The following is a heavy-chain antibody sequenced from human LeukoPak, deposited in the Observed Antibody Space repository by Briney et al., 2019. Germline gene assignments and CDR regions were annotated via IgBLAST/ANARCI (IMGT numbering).Heavy chain of an antibody. D-gene: IGHD3-3*01. V-gene: IGHV3-30*18. Sequence: GRSLRLSCAASGFTFSSYGMHWVRQAPGKGLEWVAVISYDGSNKYYADSVKGRFTISRDNSKNTLYLQMNSLRAEDTAVYYCAKTDTYYDFWSGLDYWGQGTLVTVSS. J-gene: IGHJ4*02. CDR3: AKTDTYYDFWSGLDY. CDR2: ISYDGSNK. CDR1: GFTFSSYG.